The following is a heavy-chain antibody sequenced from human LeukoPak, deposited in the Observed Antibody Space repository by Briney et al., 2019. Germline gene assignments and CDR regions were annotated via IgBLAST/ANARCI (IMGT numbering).Heavy chain of an antibody. Sequence: PGGSLRLSCAASGFTFSSYGMHWVRQAPGKGLEWVAVISYDGSNKYYADSVKGRFTISRDNSKNTLYLQMNSLRAEDTAVYYCAGLNAFDIWGQGTMVTVSP. CDR1: GFTFSSYG. CDR3: AGLNAFDI. CDR2: ISYDGSNK. V-gene: IGHV3-30*03. J-gene: IGHJ3*02.